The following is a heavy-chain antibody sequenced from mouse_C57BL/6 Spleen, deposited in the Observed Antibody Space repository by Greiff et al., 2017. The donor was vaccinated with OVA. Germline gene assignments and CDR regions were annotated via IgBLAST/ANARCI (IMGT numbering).Heavy chain of an antibody. J-gene: IGHJ3*01. D-gene: IGHD1-1*01. V-gene: IGHV3-6*01. CDR1: GYSITSGYY. CDR3: AREDYGRGFAY. CDR2: ISYDGSN. Sequence: DVKLQESGPGLVKPSQSLSLTCSVTGYSITSGYYWNWIRQFPGNKLEWMGYISYDGSNNYNPSLKNRISITRDTSKNQFFLKLNSVTTEDTATYYCAREDYGRGFAYWGQGTLVTVSA.